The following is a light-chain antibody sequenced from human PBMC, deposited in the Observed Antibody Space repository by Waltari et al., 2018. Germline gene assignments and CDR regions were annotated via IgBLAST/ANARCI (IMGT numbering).Light chain of an antibody. CDR2: GHS. J-gene: IGLJ1*01. V-gene: IGLV1-40*01. Sequence: QSVLTQPPSVSGAPGQRVTISCTGSSSNIGAGYDVHWYQHLPRTAPKLLIYGHSNRPSGVPDRFSGSKSGTSASLVISGLQAEDEADYYCQSYDRSLSGYVFGSGTKVTVL. CDR1: SSNIGAGYD. CDR3: QSYDRSLSGYV.